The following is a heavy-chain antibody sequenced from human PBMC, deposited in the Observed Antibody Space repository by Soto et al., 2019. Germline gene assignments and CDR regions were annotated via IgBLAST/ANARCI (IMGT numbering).Heavy chain of an antibody. CDR2: INPSGGST. J-gene: IGHJ4*02. CDR1: GYTFTDYY. V-gene: IGHV1-46*01. D-gene: IGHD1-26*01. Sequence: ASVKVSCKASGYTFTDYYMHWVRQAPGQGLEWMGFINPSGGSTTYSQKFQGRVTMTRDTSTSTVYLDLSSLSSEDTAVYYCARGSSVGFDYWGQGTLVTVSS. CDR3: ARGSSVGFDY.